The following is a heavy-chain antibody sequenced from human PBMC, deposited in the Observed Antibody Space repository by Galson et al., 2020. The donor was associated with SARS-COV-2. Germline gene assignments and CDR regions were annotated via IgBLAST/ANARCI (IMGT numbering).Heavy chain of an antibody. V-gene: IGHV3-74*01. CDR2: INSDGSST. Sequence: GGSLRLSCAASGFTFSSYSMHWVRQAPGKGLVWVSRINSDGSSTSYADSVKGRFTISRDNAKNTLYLQMNSLRAEDTAMYYCAKEYYYDSSGPLDAFDIWGQGTMVTVSS. CDR1: GFTFSSYS. J-gene: IGHJ3*02. CDR3: AKEYYYDSSGPLDAFDI. D-gene: IGHD3-22*01.